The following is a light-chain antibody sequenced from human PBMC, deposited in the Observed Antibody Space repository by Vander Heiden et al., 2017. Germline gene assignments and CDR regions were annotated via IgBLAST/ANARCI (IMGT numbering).Light chain of an antibody. V-gene: IGLV2-23*02. CDR3: CSYAGSSTWL. CDR1: SSDIGIYHF. CDR2: EVT. J-gene: IGLJ1*01. Sequence: QSALTQPASVSGSPGQSITLSRTGTSSDIGIYHFVSWYQQNPGKAPKLMISEVTKRPSGVSSRFSCSKSGNTASLTISGIQAADEADYYCCSYAGSSTWLFGTGTKVTVL.